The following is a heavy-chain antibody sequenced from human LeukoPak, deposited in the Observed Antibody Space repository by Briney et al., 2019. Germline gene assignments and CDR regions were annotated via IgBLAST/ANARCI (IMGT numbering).Heavy chain of an antibody. D-gene: IGHD6-19*01. CDR2: ISSSSSYI. V-gene: IGHV3-21*01. J-gene: IGHJ6*02. CDR1: GFTFSSYS. Sequence: GGSLRLSCAASGFTFSSYSMNWVRQAPGKGLEWVSSISSSSSYIYYADSVKGRLTISRDNAKNSLYLQMNSLRAEDTAVYYCAAVAGDYYYYGMDVWGQGTTVTVSS. CDR3: AAVAGDYYYYGMDV.